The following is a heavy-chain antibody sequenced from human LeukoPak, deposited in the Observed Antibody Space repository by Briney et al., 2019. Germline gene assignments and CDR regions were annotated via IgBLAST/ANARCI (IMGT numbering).Heavy chain of an antibody. J-gene: IGHJ4*02. Sequence: ASVKVSCKASGYTFTGYYMHWVRQAPGQGLEWMGWINPNSGGTNYAQKFQGGVTMTRDTSISTAYMELSRLRSDDTAMYYCARDRGYSSSSSDYWGQGTLVTVSS. CDR3: ARDRGYSSSSSDY. CDR1: GYTFTGYY. D-gene: IGHD6-13*01. V-gene: IGHV1-2*02. CDR2: INPNSGGT.